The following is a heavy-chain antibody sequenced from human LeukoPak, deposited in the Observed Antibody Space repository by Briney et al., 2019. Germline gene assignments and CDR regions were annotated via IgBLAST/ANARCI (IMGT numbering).Heavy chain of an antibody. CDR2: IIPIFGTA. J-gene: IGHJ6*02. V-gene: IGHV1-69*01. CDR3: ARVGGIRRIFGEYGMDV. D-gene: IGHD3-3*02. CDR1: GGTFSSYA. Sequence: SVKVSCKASGGTFSSYAISWVRQAPGQGLEWMGGIIPIFGTANYAQKFQGRVTITADESTSTAYMELSSLRSEDTAVYYCARVGGIRRIFGEYGMDVWGQGTTVTVSS.